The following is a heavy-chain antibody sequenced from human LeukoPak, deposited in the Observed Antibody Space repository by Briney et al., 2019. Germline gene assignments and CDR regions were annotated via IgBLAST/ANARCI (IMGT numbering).Heavy chain of an antibody. CDR2: IYSGGST. V-gene: IGHV3-53*01. J-gene: IGHJ6*02. D-gene: IGHD4-17*01. CDR1: GFTVSSNY. Sequence: GGSLRLSCAASGFTVSSNYMSWVRQAPGKGLEWVSVIYSGGSTYYADSVKGRLTISRDNSKNTLYLQMNSLRAEDTAVYYCAKDLYGDYGMDVWGQGTTVTVSS. CDR3: AKDLYGDYGMDV.